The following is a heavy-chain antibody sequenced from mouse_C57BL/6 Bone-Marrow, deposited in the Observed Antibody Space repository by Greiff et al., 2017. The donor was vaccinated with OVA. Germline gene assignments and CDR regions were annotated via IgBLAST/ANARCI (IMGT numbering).Heavy chain of an antibody. CDR1: GFTFSDYG. CDR3: ATQYYNSSRRSPYAMDY. Sequence: EVQLVESGGGLVKPGGSLKLSCAASGFTFSDYGMHWVRQAPEKGLEWVAYISSGSSTIYYADTVKGRFTISRDNAKNTLFLQMTSLRSEDTAMYYCATQYYNSSRRSPYAMDYWGQGTSVTVSS. D-gene: IGHD1-1*01. J-gene: IGHJ4*01. CDR2: ISSGSSTI. V-gene: IGHV5-17*01.